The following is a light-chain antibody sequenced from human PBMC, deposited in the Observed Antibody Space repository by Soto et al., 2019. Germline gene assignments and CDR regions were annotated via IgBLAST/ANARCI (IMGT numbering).Light chain of an antibody. CDR1: QSLLHSNGHTY. J-gene: IGKJ2*01. CDR2: AGS. V-gene: IGKV2-28*01. Sequence: DIVMTQSPLSLPVTPGEPASISCKSSQSLLHSNGHTYLDWYLQKPGQPPQILIYAGSNRASGVHDRFSGSGSGTDFTLKISRVVPEDVVVYYCMQALQTPYTFGQGTKLEIK. CDR3: MQALQTPYT.